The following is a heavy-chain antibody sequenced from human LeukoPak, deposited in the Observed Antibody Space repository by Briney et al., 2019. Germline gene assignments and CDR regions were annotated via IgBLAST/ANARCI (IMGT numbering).Heavy chain of an antibody. CDR1: GGSISSYY. J-gene: IGHJ4*02. V-gene: IGHV4-59*01. CDR2: IYYRGST. CDR3: ARVGPTSRAFDD. Sequence: SETLSLTCTVSGGSISSYYWTSIREPPGKGLEWIGYIYYRGSTYYNPSLKRRVTISVDTSENQFSLSLSSVTAADTAVYYCARVGPTSRAFDDWGQGTLVTVSS. D-gene: IGHD1-26*01.